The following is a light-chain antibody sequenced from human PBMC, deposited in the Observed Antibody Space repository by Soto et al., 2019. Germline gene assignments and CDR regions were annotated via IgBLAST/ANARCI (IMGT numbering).Light chain of an antibody. CDR1: QSVSGGNS. CDR2: GAS. V-gene: IGKV3-20*01. Sequence: EIVLTQSPGTLSLSPGERATLSCRASQSVSGGNSLAWYQHKPGQAPRLLIYGASHRATGTPDKFSGSGSGTDFTLTISRLEPEDFAVYYCQHYGSSRDTFGQGTKLEIK. CDR3: QHYGSSRDT. J-gene: IGKJ2*01.